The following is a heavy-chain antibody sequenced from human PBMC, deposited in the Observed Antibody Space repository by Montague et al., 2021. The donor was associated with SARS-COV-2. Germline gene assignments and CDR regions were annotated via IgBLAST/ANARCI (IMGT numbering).Heavy chain of an antibody. D-gene: IGHD6-6*01. CDR1: GASVASGNFY. J-gene: IGHJ4*02. V-gene: IGHV4-61*01. CDR3: ARSRANVPSRPGFDY. Sequence: SETLSLTCTVSGASVASGNFYWSWIRQPPGKGLEWIGYMDYTGHTNYKRSVESRVTMPVDPSKNQFSLTLTSVTAADTAVYYCARSRANVPSRPGFDYWGQGALVTVSS. CDR2: MDYTGHT.